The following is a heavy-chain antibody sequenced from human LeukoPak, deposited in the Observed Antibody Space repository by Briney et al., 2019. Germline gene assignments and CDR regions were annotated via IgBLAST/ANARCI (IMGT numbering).Heavy chain of an antibody. CDR1: GXSFTNYW. Sequence: GESLKISCQASGXSFTNYWIGWVRQMPGRGLECMGIIYPGDSDTRYSPSFQGQVTISADKSISTAYLQWNSLKASDTATYYCARRSISAAGYDYWGLGTLVTVSS. V-gene: IGHV5-51*01. CDR3: ARRSISAAGYDY. J-gene: IGHJ4*02. CDR2: IYPGDSDT. D-gene: IGHD6-13*01.